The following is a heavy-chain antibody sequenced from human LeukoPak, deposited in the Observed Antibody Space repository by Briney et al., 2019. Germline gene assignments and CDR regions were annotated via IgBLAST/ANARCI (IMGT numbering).Heavy chain of an antibody. CDR2: TYYRSKWYN. Sequence: SQTLSLTCAISGDTVSSNSAAWNWIRQSPSRGLEWLGRTYYRSKWYNDYAVSVKSRITINPDTSKNQFSLQLNSVTPEDKALYYCASTYCSGGSCFDYWGQGTLVTVSS. CDR3: ASTYCSGGSCFDY. D-gene: IGHD2-15*01. CDR1: GDTVSSNSAA. V-gene: IGHV6-1*01. J-gene: IGHJ4*02.